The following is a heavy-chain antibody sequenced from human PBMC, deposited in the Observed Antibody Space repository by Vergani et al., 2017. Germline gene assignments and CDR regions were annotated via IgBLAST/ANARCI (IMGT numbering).Heavy chain of an antibody. CDR3: ARHRGSGGFVPSSYFYGMDV. D-gene: IGHD3-10*01. CDR2: IHHSGDT. J-gene: IGHJ6*02. V-gene: IGHV4-38-2*01. CDR1: DSSIMTNPY. Sequence: QVQLQESGPGLVKPSETLTLTCDVSDSSIMTNPYWGWFRQSPGKGLEWIGCIHHSGDTHYNSSLKSPVSISIVSSSKFSLSLTSVTAADTAIYYCARHRGSGGFVPSSYFYGMDVWGHGTPVTVSS.